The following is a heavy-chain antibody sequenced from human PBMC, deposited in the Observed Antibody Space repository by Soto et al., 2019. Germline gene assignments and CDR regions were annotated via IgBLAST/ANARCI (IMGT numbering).Heavy chain of an antibody. Sequence: SETLSLTCTVSGGSISSGGDYWSWIRQHPGKGLEWIGYIYYSGSTYYNPSLKSRVTISVDTSKNQFSLKLSSVTAADTAVYYCARDVYDFWSGSYGMDVWGQGTTVTVSS. J-gene: IGHJ6*02. CDR1: GGSISSGGDY. CDR2: IYYSGST. CDR3: ARDVYDFWSGSYGMDV. D-gene: IGHD3-3*01. V-gene: IGHV4-31*03.